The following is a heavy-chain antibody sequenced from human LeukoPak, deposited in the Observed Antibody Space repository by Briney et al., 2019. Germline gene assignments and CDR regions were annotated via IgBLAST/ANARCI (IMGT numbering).Heavy chain of an antibody. V-gene: IGHV3-30-3*01. Sequence: GGSLRLSCAASGFIFSSYAMHWVRQAPGKGLEWVAAISYDGSNKFSADSVKGRFTISRDNSKNTLYLQMNSLRAEDTAVYYCAREIGLWSRQLGGGFDYWGQGTLVTVSS. CDR1: GFIFSSYA. J-gene: IGHJ4*02. D-gene: IGHD4/OR15-4a*01. CDR3: AREIGLWSRQLGGGFDY. CDR2: ISYDGSNK.